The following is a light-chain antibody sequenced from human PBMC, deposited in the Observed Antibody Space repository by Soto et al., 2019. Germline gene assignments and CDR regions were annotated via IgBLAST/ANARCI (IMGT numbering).Light chain of an antibody. CDR1: QSVSSN. Sequence: EVVMTQSPAPLSVSPGERATLSCRASQSVSSNLAWYQQKPGQAPRLLIYGASTRATGIPARFSGSGSGTEFNLTISSLQSEDFAVYYCQQYNNGYTFGQGTKLEIK. J-gene: IGKJ2*01. V-gene: IGKV3-15*01. CDR2: GAS. CDR3: QQYNNGYT.